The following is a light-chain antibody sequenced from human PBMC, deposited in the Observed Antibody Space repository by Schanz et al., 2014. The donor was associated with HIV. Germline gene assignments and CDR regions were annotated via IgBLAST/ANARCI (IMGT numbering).Light chain of an antibody. J-gene: IGKJ1*01. Sequence: ESVLTQSPGTLSLSPGERATLSCRTSQSISSSYLAWYQQKPGQAPRLLIYGASSRATGIPDRFSGSGSGTEFTLTISRLQSEDFAVYYCQQYGSSPWTFGQGTRVDVK. CDR3: QQYGSSPWT. V-gene: IGKV3-20*01. CDR1: QSISSSY. CDR2: GAS.